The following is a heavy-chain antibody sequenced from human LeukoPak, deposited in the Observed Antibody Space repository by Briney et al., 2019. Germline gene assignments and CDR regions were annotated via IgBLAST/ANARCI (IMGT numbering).Heavy chain of an antibody. CDR1: GFTFSSHA. CDR3: ARNRREGTSGYYDY. D-gene: IGHD3-22*01. V-gene: IGHV3-64*01. J-gene: IGHJ4*02. CDR2: LNSNGDAS. Sequence: GGSLRLSSVVSGFTFSSHAVHWVRQAPGKGLECVAVLNSNGDASYYANSVKGRFTISRDDSKNTLHLQMGSLRAEDMGVYYCARNRREGTSGYYDYWGQGALVTVSS.